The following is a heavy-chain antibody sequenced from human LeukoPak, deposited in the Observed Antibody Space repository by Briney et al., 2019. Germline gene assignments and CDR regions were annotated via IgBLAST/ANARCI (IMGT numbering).Heavy chain of an antibody. V-gene: IGHV3-33*06. D-gene: IGHD4-17*01. CDR1: GFTFSSYG. J-gene: IGHJ4*02. CDR2: IWYDGSNK. Sequence: GGSLRLSCAASGFTFSSYGMHWVRQAPGKGLEWVAVIWYDGSNKYYADSVKGRFTISRDNSKNTLYLQMNSLRAEDTAVYYCAKHKENYGDSCLDDYWGQGTLVTVSS. CDR3: AKHKENYGDSCLDDY.